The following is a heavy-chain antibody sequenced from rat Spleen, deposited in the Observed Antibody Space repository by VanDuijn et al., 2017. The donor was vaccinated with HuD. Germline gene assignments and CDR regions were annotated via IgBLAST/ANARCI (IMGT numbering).Heavy chain of an antibody. J-gene: IGHJ3*01. D-gene: IGHD1-11*01. Sequence: EVQLVESGGGLVQPGRSMKLSCAASGFTFSYYAMAWVRQAPNKGLEWVGTIIYDGSTSYYRDSVKGRFTISRDNAESTLYLQVDSLTSEDTATYYCATGSSFAYWGQGTLVTVSS. CDR1: GFTFSYYA. CDR3: ATGSSFAY. V-gene: IGHV5-17*01. CDR2: IIYDGSTS.